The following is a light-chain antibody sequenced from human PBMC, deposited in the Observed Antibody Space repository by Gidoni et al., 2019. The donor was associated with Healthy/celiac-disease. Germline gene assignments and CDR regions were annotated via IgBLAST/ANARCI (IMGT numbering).Light chain of an antibody. Sequence: DLQMTPSPSTLSASVGDRVTITCRASQSISSWLAWYQQKPGKAPKLLIYKASSLESGVPSRFSGSGSGTEFTLTISSLQPDDFATYYCQQYNSYSPKYTFGQGTKLEIK. CDR1: QSISSW. CDR2: KAS. CDR3: QQYNSYSPKYT. J-gene: IGKJ2*01. V-gene: IGKV1-5*03.